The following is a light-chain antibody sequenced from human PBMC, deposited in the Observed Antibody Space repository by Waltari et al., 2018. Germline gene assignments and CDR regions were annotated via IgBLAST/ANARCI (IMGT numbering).Light chain of an antibody. J-gene: IGLJ1*01. Sequence: QSALTQPASVSGSPGQSITISCAGTSSDLGGYHYVSWYQQHPDEAPKLIIYETSKRPSGASNRFSASKSGDTASLTISGLQAEDESDYYCTSYTSDNLYVFGSGTKVTVL. CDR3: TSYTSDNLYV. V-gene: IGLV2-14*01. CDR2: ETS. CDR1: SSDLGGYHY.